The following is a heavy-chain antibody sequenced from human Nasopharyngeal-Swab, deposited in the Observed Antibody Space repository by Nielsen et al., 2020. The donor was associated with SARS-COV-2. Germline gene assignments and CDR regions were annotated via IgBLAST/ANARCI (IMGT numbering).Heavy chain of an antibody. CDR1: GFTFSSYS. Sequence: GGSLRLSCAASGFTFSSYSMNWVRQAPGKGLEWVSSISSSSSYIYYADSVKGRFTISRDNAKNSPYLQMNSLRAEDTAVYYCARDVHYDILTGYYSYWGQGTLVTVSS. V-gene: IGHV3-21*01. CDR2: ISSSSSYI. D-gene: IGHD3-9*01. CDR3: ARDVHYDILTGYYSY. J-gene: IGHJ4*02.